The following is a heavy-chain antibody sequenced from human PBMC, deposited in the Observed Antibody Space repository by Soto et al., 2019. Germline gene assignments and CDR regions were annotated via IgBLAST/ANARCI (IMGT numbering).Heavy chain of an antibody. CDR1: GGTFSSYA. CDR2: IIPIFGTA. CDR3: ARDREPHCGGDRCEIFDY. V-gene: IGHV1-69*13. J-gene: IGHJ4*02. D-gene: IGHD2-21*02. Sequence: GASVKVSCKASGGTFSSYAISWVRQAPGQGLEWMGGIIPIFGTANYAQKFQGRVTITADESTSTAYMELSSLRSEDTAVYYCARDREPHCGGDRCEIFDYWGQGTLVTVSS.